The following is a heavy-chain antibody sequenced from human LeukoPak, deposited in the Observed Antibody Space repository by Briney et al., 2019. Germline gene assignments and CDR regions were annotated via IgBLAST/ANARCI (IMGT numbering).Heavy chain of an antibody. J-gene: IGHJ4*02. Sequence: PGGSLRLSCAASGFTFRDFYMTWIRQAPGKGLEWVAYIGPGGTITNYAYSVKGRFTVSRDNAENSLYLHMNSLRAEDTAVYYCTRDPRLCDYWGQGTLVTVSS. CDR2: IGPGGTIT. CDR1: GFTFRDFY. CDR3: TRDPRLCDY. V-gene: IGHV3-11*01.